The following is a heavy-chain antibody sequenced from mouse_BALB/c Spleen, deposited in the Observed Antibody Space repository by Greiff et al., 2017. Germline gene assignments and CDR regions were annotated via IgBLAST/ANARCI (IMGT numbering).Heavy chain of an antibody. CDR2: IRNKANGYTT. CDR3: ARDTFYGPHAMDY. D-gene: IGHD1-1*01. V-gene: IGHV7-3*02. J-gene: IGHJ4*01. Sequence: EVKLMESGGGLVQPGGSLRLSCATSGFTFTDYYMSWVRQPPGKALEWLGFIRNKANGYTTEYSASVKGRFTISRDNSQSILYLQMNTLSAEDSATYYCARDTFYGPHAMDYWGQGTSVTVSS. CDR1: GFTFTDYY.